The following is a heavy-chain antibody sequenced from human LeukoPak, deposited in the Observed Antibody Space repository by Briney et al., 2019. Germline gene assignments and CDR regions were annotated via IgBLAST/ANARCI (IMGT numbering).Heavy chain of an antibody. J-gene: IGHJ4*02. CDR1: GGSFSGYY. D-gene: IGHD3-10*01. CDR3: ARRHMVRGIDY. V-gene: IGHV4-34*01. CDR2: INHSGST. Sequence: SETLSLTCAVYGGSFSGYYWSWIRQPPGKGLEWIGEINHSGSTNYNPSLKSRVTISVDTSKNQFSLKLSSVTAADTAVYYCARRHMVRGIDYWGQGTLVTVSS.